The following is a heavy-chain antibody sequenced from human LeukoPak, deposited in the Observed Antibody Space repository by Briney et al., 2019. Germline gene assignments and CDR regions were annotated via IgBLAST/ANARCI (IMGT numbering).Heavy chain of an antibody. V-gene: IGHV3-30*04. CDR1: GFTFSSYA. Sequence: GRSLRLSCAASGFTFSSYAMHWVRQAPGKGLEWVAVISYDGSNKYYADSVKGRFTISRDNSKNTLYLQMNSLRAEDTAVYYCARLYANFDYWGQGTLVTVSS. D-gene: IGHD2-8*01. CDR3: ARLYANFDY. J-gene: IGHJ4*02. CDR2: ISYDGSNK.